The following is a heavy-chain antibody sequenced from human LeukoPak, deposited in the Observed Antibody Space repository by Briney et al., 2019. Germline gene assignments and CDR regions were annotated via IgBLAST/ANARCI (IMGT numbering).Heavy chain of an antibody. CDR2: ITGSGGFT. V-gene: IGHV3-23*01. CDR3: VRSLDY. Sequence: QTGGSLRLSCAASGFPFSTYAMNRVRQAPGKGLEWVSVITGSGGFTQYADSVKGRFTISGDNSKNTVYLQMNSLRVEDTALYYCVRSLDYWGQGTLVTVSS. J-gene: IGHJ4*02. CDR1: GFPFSTYA.